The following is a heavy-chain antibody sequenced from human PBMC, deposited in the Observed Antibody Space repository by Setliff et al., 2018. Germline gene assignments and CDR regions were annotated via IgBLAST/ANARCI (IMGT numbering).Heavy chain of an antibody. Sequence: SSETLSLTCAVYGGSFSGYSWTWIRQPPGKGLEWIGDINHSGSTNYSPSLKSRVTISVDTSKNQFFLKLSSVTAADTAVYYCVRGFTIFGVVKLERWFDPWGQGTLVTVSS. CDR3: VRGFTIFGVVKLERWFDP. CDR2: INHSGST. J-gene: IGHJ5*02. D-gene: IGHD3-3*01. V-gene: IGHV4-34*01. CDR1: GGSFSGYS.